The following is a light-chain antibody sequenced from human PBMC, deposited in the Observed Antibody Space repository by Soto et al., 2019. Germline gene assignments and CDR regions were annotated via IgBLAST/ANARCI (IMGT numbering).Light chain of an antibody. V-gene: IGKV1-16*01. CDR2: AAS. CDR1: QDISDY. CDR3: HQYKTYPYT. Sequence: DIQMTQSPSSLSASVGDRVTITCRASQDISDYLAWFQLKPGKAPKYLIYAASSLQSGVPSRFSGSGSGTDFTLTISSLQPDDSAAYYCHQYKTYPYTFGGGTKVEIK. J-gene: IGKJ4*01.